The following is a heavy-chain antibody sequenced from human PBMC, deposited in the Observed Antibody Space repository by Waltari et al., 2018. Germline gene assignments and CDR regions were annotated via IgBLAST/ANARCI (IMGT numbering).Heavy chain of an antibody. D-gene: IGHD7-27*01. J-gene: IGHJ4*02. V-gene: IGHV1-2*02. CDR3: ARDRWGESHGYGY. CDR2: INPNNGAK. Sequence: QVQLLQSGVEVKKPGASVRVSCKASGYPFTVYYLHWIRQAPGQGLEWMGWINPNNGAKHYAQKFKGRVTMTRDTSINTAYLEVTSDDTAVYFCARDRWGESHGYGYWGRGTLVTVSS. CDR1: GYPFTVYY.